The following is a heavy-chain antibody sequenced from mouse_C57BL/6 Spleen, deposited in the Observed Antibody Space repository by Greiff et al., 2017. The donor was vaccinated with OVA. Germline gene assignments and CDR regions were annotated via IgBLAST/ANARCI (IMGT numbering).Heavy chain of an antibody. Sequence: VQLQQPGAELVMPGASVKLSCKASGYTFTSYWMHWVQQRPGQGLEWIGEINPSDSYTNYNQKFKGKSTLTVDKSSSTAYMQLSSLTSEDSAVYYCARHTMVTYFDDWGQGTNLTGSS. V-gene: IGHV1-69*01. CDR1: GYTFTSYW. CDR2: INPSDSYT. D-gene: IGHD2-2*01. CDR3: ARHTMVTYFDD. J-gene: IGHJ2*01.